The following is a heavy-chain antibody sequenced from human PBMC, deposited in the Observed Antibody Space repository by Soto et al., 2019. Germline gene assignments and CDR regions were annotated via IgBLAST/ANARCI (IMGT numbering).Heavy chain of an antibody. D-gene: IGHD1-26*01. J-gene: IGHJ4*02. CDR1: GFTFSRYG. CDR3: AKDAVVRGATMDY. CDR2: ISYDGSKK. V-gene: IGHV3-30*18. Sequence: QVQLVESGGGVVQPGRSLRLSCAASGFTFSRYGMHWVPQSPGKGLEWVAVISYDGSKKNHADSGKGRFTISRDNSKDTLYLEKNSLRAEDTAVYYCAKDAVVRGATMDYWGQVILVTVSS.